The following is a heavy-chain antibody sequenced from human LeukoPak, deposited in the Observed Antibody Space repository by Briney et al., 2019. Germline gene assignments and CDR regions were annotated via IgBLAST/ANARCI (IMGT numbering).Heavy chain of an antibody. CDR3: ARSPYYDILTGSRGTFDY. CDR2: IYWDEDE. V-gene: IGHV2-5*02. J-gene: IGHJ4*02. D-gene: IGHD3-9*01. Sequence: SGPTLVKPTQTLTLTCTLSGFSFSTSGVGVGWIRQPPGKALEWLAVIYWDEDERYRPSLKSRLTINKDTSKNQVVLTMTNMDPVDTATYYCARSPYYDILTGSRGTFDYWGRGILVTVSS. CDR1: GFSFSTSGVG.